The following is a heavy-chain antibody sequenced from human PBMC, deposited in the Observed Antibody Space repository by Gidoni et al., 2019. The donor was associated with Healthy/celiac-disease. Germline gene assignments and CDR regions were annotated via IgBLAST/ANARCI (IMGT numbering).Heavy chain of an antibody. CDR3: ARDGSYGYERGISYYYYYGMDV. Sequence: QVQLVQSGAEVKKPGSSVKVSCKASGGTFSSYAISWVRQAPGQGLEWMGGIIPIFGTANYAQKFQGRVTITADESTSTAYMELSSLRSEDTAVYYCARDGSYGYERGISYYYYYGMDVWGQGTTVTVSS. V-gene: IGHV1-69*01. D-gene: IGHD5-18*01. J-gene: IGHJ6*02. CDR1: GGTFSSYA. CDR2: IIPIFGTA.